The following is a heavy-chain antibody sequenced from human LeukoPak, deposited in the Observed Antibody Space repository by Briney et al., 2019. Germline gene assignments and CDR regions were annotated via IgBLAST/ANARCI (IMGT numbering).Heavy chain of an antibody. V-gene: IGHV4-34*01. D-gene: IGHD3-22*01. CDR2: IYYSGST. CDR1: GGSFSGYY. Sequence: SETLSLTCAVYGGSFSGYYWSWIRQPPGKGLEWIGSIYYSGSTYYNPSLKSRVTISVDTSKNQFSLKLSSVTAADTAVYYCARHLTDYYDSSGYYPDAFQHWGQGTLVTVSS. J-gene: IGHJ1*01. CDR3: ARHLTDYYDSSGYYPDAFQH.